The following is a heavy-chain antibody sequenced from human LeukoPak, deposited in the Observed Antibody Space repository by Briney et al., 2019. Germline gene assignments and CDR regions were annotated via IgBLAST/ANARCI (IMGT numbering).Heavy chain of an antibody. CDR3: TRRTRIAAGVYNIDF. CDR2: IYYSGST. CDR1: GGSISSGGYY. D-gene: IGHD6-25*01. J-gene: IGHJ4*02. V-gene: IGHV4-31*03. Sequence: PSETLSLTCTVSGGSISSGGYYWSWIRQHPGKGLEWIGYIYYSGSTYYNPSLKSRVTISVDTSKNQFSLKLSSVTAADTAVYYCTRRTRIAAGVYNIDFWGQGTLVTVSS.